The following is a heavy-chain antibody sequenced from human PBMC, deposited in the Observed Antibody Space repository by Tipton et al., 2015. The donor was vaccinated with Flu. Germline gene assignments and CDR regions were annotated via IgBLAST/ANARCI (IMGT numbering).Heavy chain of an antibody. J-gene: IGHJ4*02. D-gene: IGHD2/OR15-2a*01. CDR3: ARDRWEYIRGFDS. V-gene: IGHV3-30*03. Sequence: SLRLSCAASEFSFGNYGMHWVRQAPGKGLEWVSLISHDGRNTYYADSVKGRFTISRDNSKNTLYLQMSSLRSEDTAVYYCARDRWEYIRGFDSWGQGTLVTVSP. CDR2: ISHDGRNT. CDR1: EFSFGNYG.